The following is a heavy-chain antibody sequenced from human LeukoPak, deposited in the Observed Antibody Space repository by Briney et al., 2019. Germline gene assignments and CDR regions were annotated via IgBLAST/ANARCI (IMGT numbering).Heavy chain of an antibody. CDR1: GGSISSYY. V-gene: IGHV4-4*07. CDR2: IYTSGSS. CDR3: ARTRDGYSSSYYDYGMDV. J-gene: IGHJ6*02. Sequence: PSETLSFTCTVSGGSISSYYWTWIRQPAGKGLEWIGRIYTSGSSNYNPSLKSRVSMSVDTSKNQFSLRLSSVTAADTAVYYCARTRDGYSSSYYDYGMDVWGQGPTVTVSS. D-gene: IGHD5-24*01.